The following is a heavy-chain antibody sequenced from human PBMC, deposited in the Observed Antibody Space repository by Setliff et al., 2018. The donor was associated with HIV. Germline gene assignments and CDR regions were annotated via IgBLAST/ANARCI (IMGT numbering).Heavy chain of an antibody. D-gene: IGHD3-16*01. V-gene: IGHV4-38-2*02. Sequence: KASETLSLTCSVPGYAIDNGYTWGWIRQSPGKGLEWIGNVYHTGRAFYNPSLQSRVTISVDTSKNQFSLKLTSVTAADTAVYYCARVPLSSPSRPGGYFDYWGQGTLVTVSS. CDR1: GYAIDNGYT. J-gene: IGHJ4*02. CDR3: ARVPLSSPSRPGGYFDY. CDR2: VYHTGRA.